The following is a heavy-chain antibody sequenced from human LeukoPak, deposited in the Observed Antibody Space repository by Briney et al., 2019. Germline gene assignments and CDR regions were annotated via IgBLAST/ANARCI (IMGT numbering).Heavy chain of an antibody. CDR1: GFTFSDYY. J-gene: IGHJ4*02. CDR3: AKDIGRWLQSLRY. Sequence: GGSLRLSCAASGFTFSDYYMSWIRQAPGKGLEWVSYISSSGSTIYYADSVKGRFTISRDNAKNSLYLQMNSLRAEDTAVYYCAKDIGRWLQSLRYWGQGTLVTVSS. V-gene: IGHV3-11*04. D-gene: IGHD5-24*01. CDR2: ISSSGSTI.